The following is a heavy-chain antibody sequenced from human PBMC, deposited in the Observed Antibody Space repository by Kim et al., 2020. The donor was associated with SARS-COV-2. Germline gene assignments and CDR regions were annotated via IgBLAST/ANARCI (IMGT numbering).Heavy chain of an antibody. V-gene: IGHV5-10-1*01. CDR3: ARHGFGSGWYGVDY. Sequence: SPSFQGHVTISADKSISTAYLQWSSLKASDTAMYYCARHGFGSGWYGVDYWGQGTLVTVSS. D-gene: IGHD6-19*01. J-gene: IGHJ4*02.